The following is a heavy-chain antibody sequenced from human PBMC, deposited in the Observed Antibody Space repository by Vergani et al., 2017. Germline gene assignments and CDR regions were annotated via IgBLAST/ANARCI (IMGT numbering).Heavy chain of an antibody. Sequence: EVQMVESGGGLVQTGGSLRLSCAASGFTFSSYEMNWVRQAPGKGLEWVSYISSSGSTIYYADSVKGRFTISRDNAKNSLYLQMNSLRAEDTAVYYCASHLLGSGSYYFYWGQGTLVTVSS. D-gene: IGHD3-10*01. CDR3: ASHLLGSGSYYFY. V-gene: IGHV3-48*03. CDR2: ISSSGSTI. J-gene: IGHJ4*02. CDR1: GFTFSSYE.